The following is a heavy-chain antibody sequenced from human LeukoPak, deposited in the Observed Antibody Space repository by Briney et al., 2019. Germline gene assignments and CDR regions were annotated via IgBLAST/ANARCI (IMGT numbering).Heavy chain of an antibody. D-gene: IGHD3-10*01. J-gene: IGHJ4*02. V-gene: IGHV4-39*01. CDR3: AGMVRGVNYFYY. CDR2: IYYSGST. CDR1: GGSISSSSYY. Sequence: SETLSLTCTVSGGSISSSSYYWGWIRQPPGKGLEWIGSIYYSGSTYYNPSLKSRVTISVDTSKNQFSLKLSSVTAADTAVYYCAGMVRGVNYFYYWGQGTLVTVSS.